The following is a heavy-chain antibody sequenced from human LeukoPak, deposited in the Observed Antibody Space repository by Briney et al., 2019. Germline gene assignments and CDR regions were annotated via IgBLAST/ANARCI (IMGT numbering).Heavy chain of an antibody. Sequence: GESLKISCKGSGYSFISYWIGWVRQMPGKGLEWMGIIYPGDSDIRYSPSFQGQVTISVDKSISTAYLQWSSLKASDTAMYHYAISVGSGWKFDYWGQGTLVTVSS. J-gene: IGHJ4*02. CDR1: GYSFISYW. V-gene: IGHV5-51*01. D-gene: IGHD6-19*01. CDR3: AISVGSGWKFDY. CDR2: IYPGDSDI.